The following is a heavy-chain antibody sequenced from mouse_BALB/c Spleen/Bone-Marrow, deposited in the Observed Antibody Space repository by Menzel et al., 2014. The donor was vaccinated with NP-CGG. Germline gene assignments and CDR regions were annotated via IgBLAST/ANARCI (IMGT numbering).Heavy chain of an antibody. Sequence: EVKLMESGAELVKPGASVKLSCTASGFNIKDTYMHWVKQRPEQGLEWIGRIDPANGNTKYDPKFQGKATITADTSSNTAYLQLSNLTSEDTAVYYCASYYYGRYFDVWGAGTTVTVSS. D-gene: IGHD1-1*01. CDR3: ASYYYGRYFDV. CDR1: GFNIKDTY. CDR2: IDPANGNT. J-gene: IGHJ1*01. V-gene: IGHV14-3*02.